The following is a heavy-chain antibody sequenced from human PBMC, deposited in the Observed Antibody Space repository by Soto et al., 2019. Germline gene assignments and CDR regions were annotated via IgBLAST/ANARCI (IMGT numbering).Heavy chain of an antibody. J-gene: IGHJ4*02. Sequence: SETLSLTCTVSGGSITTGGSYWSWVRQHPGKGLEWIGNIYHSGNTYYNPSLKSRLTISADTSKNHFSLMVDSVTAADTAVYYCARARFQVLYGKPYFDSWGQGTLVTVSS. CDR1: GGSITTGGSY. CDR3: ARARFQVLYGKPYFDS. V-gene: IGHV4-31*03. CDR2: IYHSGNT. D-gene: IGHD2-2*02.